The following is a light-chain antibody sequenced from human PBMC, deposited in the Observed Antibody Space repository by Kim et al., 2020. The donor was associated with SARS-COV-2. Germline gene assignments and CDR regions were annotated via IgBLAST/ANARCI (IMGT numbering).Light chain of an antibody. CDR3: NARDSSGDRYL. Sequence: AWGQRVWITCRGDSRRVNYASWYQLKPGQAPRLVFYSQNNRPSGIPDRFSGSSSGNTASLIITGAQADDEADYYCNARDSSGDRYLFGGGTQLTVL. CDR2: SQN. J-gene: IGLJ2*01. CDR1: SRRVNY. V-gene: IGLV3-19*01.